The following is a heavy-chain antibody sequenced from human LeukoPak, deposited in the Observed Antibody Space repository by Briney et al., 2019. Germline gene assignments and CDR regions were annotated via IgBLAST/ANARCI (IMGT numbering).Heavy chain of an antibody. CDR2: ISAYNGNT. J-gene: IGHJ6*02. V-gene: IGHV1-18*01. CDR3: ASFLAVAASRGYYYYYGMDV. Sequence: VASVNVSCKASGYTFTSYGISWVRQAPGQGLEWMGWISAYNGNTNYAQKLQGRVTMTTHTSTSTAYMELRSLRSDDTAVYYCASFLAVAASRGYYYYYGMDVWGQGTTVTVSS. D-gene: IGHD6-19*01. CDR1: GYTFTSYG.